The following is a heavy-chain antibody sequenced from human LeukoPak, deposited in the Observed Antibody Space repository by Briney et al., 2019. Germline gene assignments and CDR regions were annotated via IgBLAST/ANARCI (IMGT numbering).Heavy chain of an antibody. Sequence: ASVKVSCKASGYTFTGYYVHWVRQAPGQGLEWVGWINPDTGGTDYAQRFQGTVTMTRDTSISTAYMELSRLRSDDTAVYYCARGSYDSSGYEYFHHWGQGTLVTVSS. J-gene: IGHJ1*01. CDR2: INPDTGGT. V-gene: IGHV1-2*02. CDR3: ARGSYDSSGYEYFHH. CDR1: GYTFTGYY. D-gene: IGHD3-22*01.